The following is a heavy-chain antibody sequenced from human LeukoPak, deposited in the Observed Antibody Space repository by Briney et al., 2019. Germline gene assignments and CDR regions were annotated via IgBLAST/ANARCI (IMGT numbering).Heavy chain of an antibody. CDR3: ARGTFISGSGSYYTPFDY. D-gene: IGHD3-10*01. CDR2: INHSGST. CDR1: GGSISSYF. J-gene: IGHJ4*02. Sequence: SETLSLTCTVSGGSISSYFWSWIRQPPGKGLEWIGEINHSGSTNYNPSLKSRVTISVDTSKNQFSLKLSSVTAADTAVYYCARGTFISGSGSYYTPFDYWGQGTLVTVSS. V-gene: IGHV4-34*01.